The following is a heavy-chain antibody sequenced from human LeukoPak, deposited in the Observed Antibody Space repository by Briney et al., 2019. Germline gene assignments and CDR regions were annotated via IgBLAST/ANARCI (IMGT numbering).Heavy chain of an antibody. Sequence: KTSETLSLTCTVSGGSISSYYWSWIRQPPGKGLEWIGYIYYSGSTNYNPSLESRVTMSVDTSKKQFSLKLTSVTAADMAVYFCARQFLVGSTFHALDLWGQGTRVTVSS. CDR1: GGSISSYY. V-gene: IGHV4-59*08. CDR3: ARQFLVGSTFHALDL. J-gene: IGHJ3*01. CDR2: IYYSGST. D-gene: IGHD1-26*01.